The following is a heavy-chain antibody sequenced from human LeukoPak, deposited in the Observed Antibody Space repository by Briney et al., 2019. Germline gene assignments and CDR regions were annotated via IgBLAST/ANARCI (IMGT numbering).Heavy chain of an antibody. V-gene: IGHV4-34*01. J-gene: IGHJ4*02. CDR1: GDSITAYY. CDR3: AGATATGTGRAFHY. D-gene: IGHD3-10*01. Sequence: SETLSLTCAVYGDSITAYYWTWLRQPPGKRLEWLGEVRHSGSTNYNPSLKSRVTMSVDMSKNQFSLKLNSVTAADTAVYYCAGATATGTGRAFHYWAQGNLVPVSS. CDR2: VRHSGST.